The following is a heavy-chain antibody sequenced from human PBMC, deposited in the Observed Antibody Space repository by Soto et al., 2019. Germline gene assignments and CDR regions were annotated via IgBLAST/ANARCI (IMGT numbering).Heavy chain of an antibody. CDR2: IYWDDDK. V-gene: IGHV2-5*02. CDR3: AHIVVAGLGYYFDY. D-gene: IGHD6-19*01. CDR1: GFSLSSTRMA. Sequence: QITLKESGPTLVKPTQTLTLTCTFSGFSLSSTRMAVRWIRQPPGKALEWLALIYWDDDKRYSPFLKSRLTIPKDTSKNPVVLTMSNMDPVDTARYYCAHIVVAGLGYYFDYWGQGTLVTVSS. J-gene: IGHJ4*02.